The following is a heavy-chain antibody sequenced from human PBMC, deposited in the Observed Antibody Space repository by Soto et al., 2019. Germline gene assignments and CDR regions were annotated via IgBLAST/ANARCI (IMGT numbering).Heavy chain of an antibody. Sequence: GESLKISCKGSGYSFTSYWISWVRQMPGKGLEWMGRIDPSDSYTNYSPSFQGHVTISADKSISTAYLQWSSLKASDTAMYYCARLIGGGAAAAYYFDYWGQGTLVTVSS. CDR1: GYSFTSYW. CDR2: IDPSDSYT. CDR3: ARLIGGGAAAAYYFDY. D-gene: IGHD6-25*01. V-gene: IGHV5-10-1*01. J-gene: IGHJ4*02.